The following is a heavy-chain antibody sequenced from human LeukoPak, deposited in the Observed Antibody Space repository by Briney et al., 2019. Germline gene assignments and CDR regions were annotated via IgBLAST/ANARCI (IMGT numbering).Heavy chain of an antibody. J-gene: IGHJ3*02. CDR2: IYYSGST. V-gene: IGHV4-38-2*02. CDR1: GYSVSSGYY. D-gene: IGHD4-17*01. Sequence: SETLSLICTVSGYSVSSGYYWGWVRQPPGKGLEWIGSIYYSGSTYYNPSLKSRVTISVDTSKNQFSLKLSSVTAADTAVYYCASQLYGDFVAFDIWGQGTMVTVSS. CDR3: ASQLYGDFVAFDI.